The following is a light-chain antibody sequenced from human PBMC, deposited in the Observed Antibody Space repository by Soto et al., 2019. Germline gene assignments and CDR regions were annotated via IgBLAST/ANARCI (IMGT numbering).Light chain of an antibody. CDR2: AAS. CDR3: QQYNDYSAWT. J-gene: IGKJ1*01. V-gene: IGKV1-33*01. CDR1: QDIKNY. Sequence: DIQMTQSPSSLSASVGDRVAITCQASQDIKNYLNWYQQKSGQAPKLLIYAASNLYTGVPSRFSGSRSGTEFTLTISSLRPDDFATYYCQQYNDYSAWTFGQGTKVDIK.